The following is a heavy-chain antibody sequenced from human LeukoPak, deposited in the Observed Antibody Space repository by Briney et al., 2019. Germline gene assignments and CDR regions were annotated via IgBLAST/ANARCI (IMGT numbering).Heavy chain of an antibody. Sequence: SETLSLTCTVSGGSISSSSYYWGWIRQPPGKGLEWVGCIYYSGSAYYNPSLKSRVKISVDTSRNQFSLKLYSVTSADTAVYYCARHERPYSSSSPFQHWGQGTLVTVSS. J-gene: IGHJ1*01. D-gene: IGHD6-6*01. V-gene: IGHV4-39*01. CDR3: ARHERPYSSSSPFQH. CDR1: GGSISSSSYY. CDR2: IYYSGSA.